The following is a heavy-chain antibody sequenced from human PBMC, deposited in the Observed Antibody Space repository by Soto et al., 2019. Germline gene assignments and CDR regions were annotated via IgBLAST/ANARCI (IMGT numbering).Heavy chain of an antibody. D-gene: IGHD6-13*01. CDR2: VSFDGSNK. CDR1: GFTFSTHA. CDR3: AIDQTVITTAGGGRIDH. V-gene: IGHV3-30-3*01. J-gene: IGHJ4*02. Sequence: QVQLVESGGGVVQPGRSLRLSCAASGFTFSTHAMHWVRQAPGKGLECVAIVSFDGSNKYYADSVKGRFTISRDNSKNALYLQMSGLTPEDTAFYYCAIDQTVITTAGGGRIDHWGQGTLVTVSS.